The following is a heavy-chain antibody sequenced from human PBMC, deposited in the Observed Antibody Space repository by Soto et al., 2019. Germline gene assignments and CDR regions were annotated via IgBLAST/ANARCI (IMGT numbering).Heavy chain of an antibody. CDR2: IIPIFGTA. V-gene: IGHV1-69*13. J-gene: IGHJ6*02. CDR1: GGTFSSYA. CDR3: ARGLVVVVPAANYYYYYGMDV. Sequence: ASVKVSCKASGGTFSSYAISWVRQAPGQWLEWMGGIIPIFGTANYAQKFQGRVTVTADESTSTAYMELSSLRSEDTAVYYCARGLVVVVPAANYYYYYGMDVWGQGTTVTV. D-gene: IGHD2-2*01.